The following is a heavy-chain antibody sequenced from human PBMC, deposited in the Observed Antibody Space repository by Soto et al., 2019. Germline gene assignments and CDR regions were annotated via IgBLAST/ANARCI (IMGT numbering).Heavy chain of an antibody. Sequence: PSPTLSLTCAISGDSVSSISTAWNWIRQSPSRGLEWLGRTYYRSKWFNDYAISVKSRITITPDTSKNQFSLQLNSVTPEDTAVYYCASPSGGSDAFDIWGQGTMVTVSS. CDR1: GDSVSSISTA. V-gene: IGHV6-1*01. J-gene: IGHJ3*02. CDR3: ASPSGGSDAFDI. D-gene: IGHD2-15*01. CDR2: TYYRSKWFN.